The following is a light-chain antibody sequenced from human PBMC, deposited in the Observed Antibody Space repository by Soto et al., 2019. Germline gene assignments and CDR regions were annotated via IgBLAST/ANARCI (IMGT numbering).Light chain of an antibody. CDR1: QSISSY. CDR2: AAS. CDR3: LQHNTYPWT. Sequence: DIQMTQSPSSLSASVGDRVTITCRANQSISSYLNWYQQKPGKAPKLLIYAASSLQSGVPSRFSGSGSGTEFTVTISSLQPEDFATYYCLQHNTYPWTFGQGTKVDIK. V-gene: IGKV1-17*01. J-gene: IGKJ1*01.